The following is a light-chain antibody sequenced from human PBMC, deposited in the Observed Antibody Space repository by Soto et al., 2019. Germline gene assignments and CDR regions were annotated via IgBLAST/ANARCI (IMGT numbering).Light chain of an antibody. CDR2: AAS. CDR1: QGISSY. V-gene: IGKV1-9*01. CDR3: QQLNSFPIT. Sequence: DIQLTQSPSFLSASVGDRVTITCRASQGISSYLAWYQQKPGKAPKLLIYAASTLQSGVPSRFSGSGSETEFTLTINSLQPEDFATYYCQQLNSFPITFGQGTRLEIK. J-gene: IGKJ5*01.